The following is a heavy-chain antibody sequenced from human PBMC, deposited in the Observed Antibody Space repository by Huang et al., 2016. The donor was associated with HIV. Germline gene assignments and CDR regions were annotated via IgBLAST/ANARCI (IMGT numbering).Heavy chain of an antibody. D-gene: IGHD6-13*01. CDR3: ARWEAAADNNWFDP. J-gene: IGHJ5*02. V-gene: IGHV1-69*01. CDR2: SIPIFGTP. CDR1: GGTFSSCG. Sequence: QVQLVQSGAEVKKPGSSVKVSCRASGGTFSSCGISWVRQAPGQGLEGIVGSIPIFGTPNYAQKFQGRVTITADESTSTAYMELSSLRSEDTAVYYCARWEAAADNNWFDPWGQGTLVTVSS.